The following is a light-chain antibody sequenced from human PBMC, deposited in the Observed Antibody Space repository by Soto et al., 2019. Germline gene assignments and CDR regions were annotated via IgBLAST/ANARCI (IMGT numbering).Light chain of an antibody. V-gene: IGLV3-1*01. CDR2: QDS. J-gene: IGLJ1*01. CDR1: KLGDKY. Sequence: SYELTQPPSVSVSPGQTASITCSGDKLGDKYACWYQQKPGQSPVLVIYQDSKRPSGISERFSGSNSGNTATLTISGTQAMDEADYYCQAWDSSTACYVFGTGTKLTVL. CDR3: QAWDSSTACYV.